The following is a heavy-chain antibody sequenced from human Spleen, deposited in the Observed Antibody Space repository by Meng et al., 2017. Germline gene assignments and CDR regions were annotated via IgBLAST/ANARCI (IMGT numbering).Heavy chain of an antibody. V-gene: IGHV3-30*05. CDR3: ARGGLSYYDSSGYDDAFDI. CDR2: ISYDGSNK. Sequence: GESLKISCATSGFTFSNCGMNWVRQAPGKGLEWVAVISYDGSNKYYADSVKGRFTISRDNSKNTLYLQMNSLRAEDTAVYYCARGGLSYYDSSGYDDAFDIWGQGKMVTVSS. J-gene: IGHJ3*02. CDR1: GFTFSNCG. D-gene: IGHD3-22*01.